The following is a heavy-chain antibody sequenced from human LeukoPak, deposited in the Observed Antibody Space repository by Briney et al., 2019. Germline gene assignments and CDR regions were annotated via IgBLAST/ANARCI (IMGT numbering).Heavy chain of an antibody. CDR1: GFTFSSYS. CDR2: ISSSSSYI. D-gene: IGHD1-26*01. J-gene: IGHJ3*02. Sequence: GGSLRPSCAASGFTFSSYSMNWVRQAPGKGLEWVSSISSSSSYIYYADSVKGRFTISRDNAKNSLYLQMNSLRAEDTAVYYCARSGRGGAFDIWGQGTMVTVSS. CDR3: ARSGRGGAFDI. V-gene: IGHV3-21*01.